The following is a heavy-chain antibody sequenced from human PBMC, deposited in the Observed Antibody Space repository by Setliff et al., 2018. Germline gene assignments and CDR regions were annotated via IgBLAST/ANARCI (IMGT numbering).Heavy chain of an antibody. Sequence: PSETLSLTCTVSGDSISSGDYFWSWIRQPPGKGLEWIAYIYHSGSAYYNPSLKSRVTMSVDTSKNQFSLHLTSVTAADTAVYYCAREVGTSTSSDAFDVWGQGMMVIVSS. CDR1: GDSISSGDYF. CDR3: AREVGTSTSSDAFDV. J-gene: IGHJ3*01. CDR2: IYHSGSA. D-gene: IGHD1-26*01. V-gene: IGHV4-30-4*08.